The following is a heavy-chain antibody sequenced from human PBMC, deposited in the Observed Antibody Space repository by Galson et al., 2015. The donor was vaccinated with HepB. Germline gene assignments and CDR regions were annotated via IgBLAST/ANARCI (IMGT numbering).Heavy chain of an antibody. CDR2: IYYSGST. Sequence: SETLSLTCTVSGGSISSYYWSWIRQPPGKGLEWIGYIYYSGSTNYNPSLKSRVTISVDTSKNQFSLKLSSVTAADTAVYYCARANDGDGPGNFQHWGQGTLVTVSS. CDR1: GGSISSYY. CDR3: ARANDGDGPGNFQH. J-gene: IGHJ1*01. D-gene: IGHD4-17*01. V-gene: IGHV4-59*01.